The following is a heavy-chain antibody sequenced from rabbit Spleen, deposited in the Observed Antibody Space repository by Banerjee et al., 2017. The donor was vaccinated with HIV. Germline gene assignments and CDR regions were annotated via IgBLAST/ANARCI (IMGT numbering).Heavy chain of an antibody. CDR1: GFSFSSSYY. D-gene: IGHD6-1*01. CDR2: IYTGSGST. Sequence: QEQLVESGGGLVQPEGSLTLTCTASGFSFSSSYYMCWVRQAPGKGLEWIGCIYTGSGSTYYASWAKGRFTISKTSSTTVTLQMTSLTAADTATYFCARAVDGGYAYAKFDLWGPGTLVTVS. V-gene: IGHV1S45*01. J-gene: IGHJ4*01. CDR3: ARAVDGGYAYAKFDL.